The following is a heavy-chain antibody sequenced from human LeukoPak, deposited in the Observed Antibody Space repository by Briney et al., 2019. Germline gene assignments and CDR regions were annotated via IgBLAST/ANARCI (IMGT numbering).Heavy chain of an antibody. CDR2: IHPNSGGT. V-gene: IGHV1-2*02. D-gene: IGHD2-2*01. Sequence: ASVKVSCRASGYTFTGYYVHWLRQAPGQGLEWMGWIHPNSGGTNYAQNFQGRVTMTRDTSISTAYMELSSLRSDDTAVYYCARDPAGSTSCFGPWGQGTLVTVSS. CDR3: ARDPAGSTSCFGP. CDR1: GYTFTGYY. J-gene: IGHJ5*02.